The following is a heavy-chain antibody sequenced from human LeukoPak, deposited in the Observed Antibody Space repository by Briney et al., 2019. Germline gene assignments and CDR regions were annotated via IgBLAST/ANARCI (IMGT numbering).Heavy chain of an antibody. CDR2: ISGSGGST. J-gene: IGHJ4*02. D-gene: IGHD3-22*01. CDR1: GFTFSSYG. CDR3: AKDHRGASYYDSSGYFSSPDY. Sequence: GGSLRLSCAASGFTFSSYGMSWVRQAPGKGLEWVSAISGSGGSTYYADSVKGRFTISRDNSKNTLYLQMNSLRAEDTAVYYCAKDHRGASYYDSSGYFSSPDYWGQGTLVTVSS. V-gene: IGHV3-23*01.